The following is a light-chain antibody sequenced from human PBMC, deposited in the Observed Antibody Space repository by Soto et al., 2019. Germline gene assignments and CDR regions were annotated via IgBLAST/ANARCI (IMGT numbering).Light chain of an antibody. CDR1: SSDVGSYNL. CDR3: CSYAGSVV. V-gene: IGLV2-23*01. CDR2: EGS. Sequence: QSVLTQPASVSGSPGQSITISCTGTSSDVGSYNLVSWYQQHPGKAPKLMIYEGSKRPSGVSNRFSGSKSGNTASLTISGLQAEDEADHYCCSYAGSVVFGGGTKVTVL. J-gene: IGLJ2*01.